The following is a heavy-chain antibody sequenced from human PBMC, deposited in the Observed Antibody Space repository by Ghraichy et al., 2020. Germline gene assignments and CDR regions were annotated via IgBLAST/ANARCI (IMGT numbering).Heavy chain of an antibody. CDR3: ARGYWWYGAFDI. CDR1: GGSFSGYY. CDR2: INHSGST. D-gene: IGHD2-8*02. Sequence: SETLSLTCAVYGGSFSGYYWSWIRQPPGKGLEWIGEINHSGSTNYNPSLKSRVTISVDTSKNQFSLKLSSVTAADTAVYYCARGYWWYGAFDIWGQGTMVTVSS. V-gene: IGHV4-34*01. J-gene: IGHJ3*02.